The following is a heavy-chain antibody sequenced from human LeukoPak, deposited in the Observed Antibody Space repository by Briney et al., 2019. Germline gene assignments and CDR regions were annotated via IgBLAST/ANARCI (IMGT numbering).Heavy chain of an antibody. Sequence: SETLSLTCTVSGVSISSYYWSWLRQPPGKGLEWIGYIYYSGSTNYNPSLKSRVTISVDTSKNQFSLKLSSVTAADTAVYYCARGGAADFDYWGQGTLVTVSS. J-gene: IGHJ4*02. D-gene: IGHD6-13*01. CDR3: ARGGAADFDY. CDR2: IYYSGST. CDR1: GVSISSYY. V-gene: IGHV4-59*08.